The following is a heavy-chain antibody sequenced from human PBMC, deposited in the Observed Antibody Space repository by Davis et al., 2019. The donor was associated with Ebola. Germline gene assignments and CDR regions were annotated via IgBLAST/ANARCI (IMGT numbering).Heavy chain of an antibody. Sequence: GESLKISCAASGFSVSSNYMHWVRQAPGTGLEWVSVIYSGGTTYYPDSVKGRFTISRDNSKNTLNLQMNSLRAEDTAVYHCARAVQGVAATVPYYFYGMDVWGQGTTVTVSS. D-gene: IGHD6-25*01. J-gene: IGHJ6*02. V-gene: IGHV3-53*01. CDR3: ARAVQGVAATVPYYFYGMDV. CDR2: IYSGGTT. CDR1: GFSVSSNY.